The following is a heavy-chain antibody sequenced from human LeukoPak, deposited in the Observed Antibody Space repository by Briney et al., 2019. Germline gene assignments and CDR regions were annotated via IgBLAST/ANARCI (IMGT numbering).Heavy chain of an antibody. J-gene: IGHJ4*02. CDR1: GGSISSYY. Sequence: PSETLSLTCTVSGGSISSYYWSWIRQPAGKGLEWIGRIHTSGTTYYKPSLRSRVTISVDTSKNQFYLRLTSVTAADSAMYYCARESSSSPDYWGQGTLVTVSS. V-gene: IGHV4-4*07. CDR2: IHTSGTT. CDR3: ARESSSSPDY. D-gene: IGHD6-6*01.